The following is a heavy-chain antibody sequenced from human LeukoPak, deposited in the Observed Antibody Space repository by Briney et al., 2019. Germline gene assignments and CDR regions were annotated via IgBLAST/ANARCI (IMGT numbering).Heavy chain of an antibody. J-gene: IGHJ3*02. Sequence: SETLSLTCNVSGGSISGYHWSWIRQPPGKGLEWIGYIYYSGSTYYNPSLKSRVTISVDTSKNQFSLKLSSVTAADTAVYYCARDRQTTIDIWGQGTMVTVSS. V-gene: IGHV4-59*12. CDR1: GGSISGYH. CDR2: IYYSGST. CDR3: ARDRQTTIDI. D-gene: IGHD4-17*01.